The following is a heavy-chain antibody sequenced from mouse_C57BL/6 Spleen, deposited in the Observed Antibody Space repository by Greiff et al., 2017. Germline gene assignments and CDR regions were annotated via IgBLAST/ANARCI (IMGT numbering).Heavy chain of an antibody. J-gene: IGHJ2*01. CDR2: IDPEDGET. V-gene: IGHV14-2*01. CDR3: ARWDYGDY. D-gene: IGHD2-4*01. Sequence: VQLQQSGAELVKPGASVKLSCTASGFNIKDYYMHWVKQRTEQGLEWIGRIDPEDGETKYAPNFQGKATITADTSSNTAYLQLSSLTSEDTAVYYCARWDYGDYWGQGTTLTVSS. CDR1: GFNIKDYY.